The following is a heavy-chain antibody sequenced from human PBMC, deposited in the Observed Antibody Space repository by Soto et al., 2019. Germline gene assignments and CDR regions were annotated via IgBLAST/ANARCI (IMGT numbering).Heavy chain of an antibody. CDR2: IYHSGTT. Sequence: QLQLRESGSGLVKTSETLSLTCDVSGGSMSSGGYSWSWVRQPPGKGLEWIGYIYHSGTTDYNPSIKSRVTISVDRSKNQFSLRLRSVTAADTAVYYCAREFARFPPPLAMDVWGPGTTVTVSS. CDR3: AREFARFPPPLAMDV. V-gene: IGHV4-30-2*01. J-gene: IGHJ6*02. D-gene: IGHD3-3*01. CDR1: GGSMSSGGYS.